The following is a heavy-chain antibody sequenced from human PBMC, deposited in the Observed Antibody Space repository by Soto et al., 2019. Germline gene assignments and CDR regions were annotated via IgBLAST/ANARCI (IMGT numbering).Heavy chain of an antibody. Sequence: SETLSLTCTVSGGSISSGGYYWSWIRQHPGKGLEWIGYIYYSGSTYYNPSLKSRVTISVDTSKKQFSLKLSSVTAADTAVYYCARDRKAMVWGDYYYYGMDVWGQGTTVTAP. CDR3: ARDRKAMVWGDYYYYGMDV. V-gene: IGHV4-31*03. D-gene: IGHD3-10*01. J-gene: IGHJ6*02. CDR1: GGSISSGGYY. CDR2: IYYSGST.